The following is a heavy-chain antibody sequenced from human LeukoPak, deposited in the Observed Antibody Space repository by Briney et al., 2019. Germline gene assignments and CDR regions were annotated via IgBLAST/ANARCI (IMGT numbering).Heavy chain of an antibody. CDR3: ARGGDTAMVLYYMDV. Sequence: PSETLSLTCTVSGGSISSYYWSWIRQPPGKGLEWIGYIYYSGSTNYNPSLKSRVTISVDTSKNQFSLKLSSVTAPDTAVYYCARGGDTAMVLYYMDVWGKGTTVTVSS. D-gene: IGHD5-18*01. J-gene: IGHJ6*03. V-gene: IGHV4-59*01. CDR2: IYYSGST. CDR1: GGSISSYY.